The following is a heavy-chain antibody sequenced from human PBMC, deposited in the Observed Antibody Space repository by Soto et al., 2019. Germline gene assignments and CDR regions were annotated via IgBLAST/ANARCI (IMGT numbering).Heavy chain of an antibody. Sequence: SETLSLTCTVSGCSINTFYWSWVRRPAGKGLEWIGRIFSSGSTSFNPSLESRVAMSVDTSKNHFSLNLSSVTAADMAVYYCAREGSYSAYNFAHGMKLWSFDFWGQGALVSVSS. CDR2: IFSSGST. J-gene: IGHJ4*02. V-gene: IGHV4-4*07. CDR1: GCSINTFY. CDR3: AREGSYSAYNFAHGMKLWSFDF. D-gene: IGHD5-12*01.